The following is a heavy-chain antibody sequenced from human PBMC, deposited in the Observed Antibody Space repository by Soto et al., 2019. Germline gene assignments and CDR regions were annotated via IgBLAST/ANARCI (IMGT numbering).Heavy chain of an antibody. D-gene: IGHD6-13*01. CDR1: GFTFSSYW. V-gene: IGHV3-74*01. Sequence: EVQLVESGGGLVQPGGSLRLSCAASGFTFSSYWMYWVRQVPGKGLVWVSRINNDESSTSYADSVKGRFTISRDNAKNTLYLQMNSLRAEDTAVYYCAREAAAGTFDYWGQGTLVTVSS. J-gene: IGHJ4*02. CDR3: AREAAAGTFDY. CDR2: INNDESST.